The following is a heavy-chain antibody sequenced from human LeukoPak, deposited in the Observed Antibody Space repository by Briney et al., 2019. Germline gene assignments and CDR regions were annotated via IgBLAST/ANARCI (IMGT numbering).Heavy chain of an antibody. CDR1: GLDFSSNW. J-gene: IGHJ4*02. Sequence: GGSLRLSCAASGLDFSSNWMHWVRHAPGQGLVWVSRIKGDGISTNYAGSVKGRFTISRDIAKNTLYLQMNSLRAEDTGVYYCAKDHYWSIDYWGRGTLVTVSS. D-gene: IGHD3-3*01. CDR2: IKGDGIST. CDR3: AKDHYWSIDY. V-gene: IGHV3-74*01.